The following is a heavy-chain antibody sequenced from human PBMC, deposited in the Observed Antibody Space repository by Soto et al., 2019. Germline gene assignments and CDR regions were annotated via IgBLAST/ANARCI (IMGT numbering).Heavy chain of an antibody. D-gene: IGHD5-12*01. J-gene: IGHJ4*02. V-gene: IGHV3-7*01. CDR1: GFTFSNYW. CDR3: ASVAI. CDR2: IKQDGTEK. Sequence: PGGSLRLSCAASGFTFSNYWMSWVRQAPGKGLELVANIKQDGTEKNYVDSVRGRVTISRDNAKNSLVLQMNSLTAEDTAVYYCASVAIWGQGTLVTAPQ.